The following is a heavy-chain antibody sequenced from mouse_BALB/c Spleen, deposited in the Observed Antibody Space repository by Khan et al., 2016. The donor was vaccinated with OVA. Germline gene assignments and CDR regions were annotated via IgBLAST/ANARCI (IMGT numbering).Heavy chain of an antibody. CDR1: GYTFTSYW. D-gene: IGHD2-14*01. V-gene: IGHV1-87*01. J-gene: IGHJ2*01. CDR2: IYPGDGDT. CDR3: ASNRYDYFDY. Sequence: QVRLQQSGAKLARPGASVKLSCKSSGYTFTSYWMQWVIQRPGQGLEWIGAIYPGDGDTSYTQKFKGKATLTADKSSSTAYMQLSSLASEDSAVYYCASNRYDYFDYWGQGTTLTVSS.